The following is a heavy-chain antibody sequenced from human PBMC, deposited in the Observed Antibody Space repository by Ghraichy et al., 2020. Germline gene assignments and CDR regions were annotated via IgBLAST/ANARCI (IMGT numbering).Heavy chain of an antibody. CDR3: ARVGYYYGSGSYYNFLTPLDY. Sequence: SETLSLTCAVYGGSFSGYYWSWIRQPPGKGLEWIGEINHSGSTNYNPSLKSRVTISVDTSKNQFSLKLSSVTAADTAVYYCARVGYYYGSGSYYNFLTPLDYWGQGTLVTVSS. V-gene: IGHV4-34*01. D-gene: IGHD3-10*01. CDR2: INHSGST. J-gene: IGHJ4*02. CDR1: GGSFSGYY.